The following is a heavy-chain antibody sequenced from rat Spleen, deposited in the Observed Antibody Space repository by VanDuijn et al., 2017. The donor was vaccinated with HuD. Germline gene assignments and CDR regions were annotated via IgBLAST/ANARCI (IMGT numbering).Heavy chain of an antibody. CDR3: AREAYVYYGLFGVMDA. J-gene: IGHJ4*01. CDR2: RWTGGST. D-gene: IGHD1-6*01. CDR1: GFSLTSYQ. Sequence: QVQVKESGPGLVQPSQTLSLTCTVSGFSLTSYQVSWVRQPPGKGLEWMGARWTGGSTTYNSLLKSRLSITRDISKSQVFLKMNSLQTEDTATYYCAREAYVYYGLFGVMDAWGQGASVTVSS. V-gene: IGHV2-43*01.